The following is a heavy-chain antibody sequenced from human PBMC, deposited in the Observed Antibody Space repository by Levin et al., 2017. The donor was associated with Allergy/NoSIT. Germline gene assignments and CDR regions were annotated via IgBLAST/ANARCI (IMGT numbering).Heavy chain of an antibody. V-gene: IGHV4-59*13. CDR1: GASISSYH. D-gene: IGHD2-15*01. CDR2: IYYSGST. J-gene: IGHJ6*02. Sequence: SETLSLTCIVSGASISSYHWSWIRQPPGKGLEWIGYIYYSGSTKYNPSLKSRATMSVDTSKNQFSLTLKSVTAADTAVYFCARDRVVASSGTFYYHGMAVWGQGTTVTVSS. CDR3: ARDRVVASSGTFYYHGMAV.